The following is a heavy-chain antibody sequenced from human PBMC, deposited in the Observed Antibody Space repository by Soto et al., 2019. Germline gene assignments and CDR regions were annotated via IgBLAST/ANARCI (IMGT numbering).Heavy chain of an antibody. CDR2: INHSGST. Sequence: SETLSLTCAVYGGSFSGYYWSWIRQPPGKGLEWIGEINHSGSTNYNPSLKSRVTISVDTSKNQFSLKLSSVTAADTAVYYCARKVYYYGMDVWGQGTTVTVSS. J-gene: IGHJ6*02. CDR1: GGSFSGYY. CDR3: ARKVYYYGMDV. V-gene: IGHV4-34*01.